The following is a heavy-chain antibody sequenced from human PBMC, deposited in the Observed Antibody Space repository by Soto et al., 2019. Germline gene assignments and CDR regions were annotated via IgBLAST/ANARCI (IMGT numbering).Heavy chain of an antibody. CDR3: AKGYGGYFHWFDP. D-gene: IGHD4-17*01. J-gene: IGHJ5*02. V-gene: IGHV1-3*01. CDR2: INAGNGNT. Sequence: QVQLVQSGAEVKKPGASVKVSCKASGYTFTSYAMHWVRQAPEQRLEWMGWINAGNGNTKYSQKFQGRVTITRDTSASTAYMELSSLRSEDTAVYYCAKGYGGYFHWFDPWGQGTLVTVSS. CDR1: GYTFTSYA.